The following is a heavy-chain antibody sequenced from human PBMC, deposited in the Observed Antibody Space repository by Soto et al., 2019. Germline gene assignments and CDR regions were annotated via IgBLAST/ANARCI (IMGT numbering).Heavy chain of an antibody. V-gene: IGHV4-31*03. CDR3: GRESRSSGYLED. CDR2: IYYSGST. J-gene: IGHJ4*02. CDR1: GGSFSSGNYY. Sequence: QVQLQQSGPGLVKPSQTLSLPCTVSGGSFSSGNYYWSWIRQHPGKGLEWIGYIYYSGSTYYDPSPKERVTKLRDTSTNQFSQNPSSVTAADTAVYYWGRESRSSGYLEDWGQGTLVTVSS. D-gene: IGHD3-22*01.